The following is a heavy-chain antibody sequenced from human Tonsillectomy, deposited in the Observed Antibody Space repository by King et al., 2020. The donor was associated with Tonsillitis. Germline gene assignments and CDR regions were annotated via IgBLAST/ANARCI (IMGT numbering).Heavy chain of an antibody. V-gene: IGHV4-30-4*07. CDR2: IHYSGNA. CDR1: GDFISSGGHF. D-gene: IGHD4-17*01. J-gene: IGHJ5*02. Sequence: QLQESGPGLVKPSQTLSLTCGVSGDFISSGGHFWSWIRQPPGKGLEWIGYIHYSGNAYYNPSLKSRLTISVDTFKNQFSLTLSSMIAADTAVYYCARRTVNWFDPWGQGILVTV. CDR3: ARRTVNWFDP.